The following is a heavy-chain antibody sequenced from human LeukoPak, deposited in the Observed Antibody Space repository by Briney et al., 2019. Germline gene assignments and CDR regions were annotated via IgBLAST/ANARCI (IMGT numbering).Heavy chain of an antibody. CDR3: ARAKHQKIFQPYCYYYGMDV. J-gene: IGHJ6*02. Sequence: ASVKVSCKASGYTFTGYYMHWVRQAPGQGLEWMGWINPNSGGTNYAQKFQGRVTMTRDTSISTAYMELSRLRSDDTAVYYCARAKHQKIFQPYCYYYGMDVWGQGTTVTVSS. V-gene: IGHV1-2*02. D-gene: IGHD2-15*01. CDR2: INPNSGGT. CDR1: GYTFTGYY.